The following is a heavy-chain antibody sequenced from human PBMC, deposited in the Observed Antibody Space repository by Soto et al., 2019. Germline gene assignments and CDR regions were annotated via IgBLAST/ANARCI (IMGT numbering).Heavy chain of an antibody. CDR3: TRAGGYSYGYDY. J-gene: IGHJ4*02. CDR2: IRSKANSYAT. CDR1: GFTFSGSA. Sequence: VQLVESGGGLVQPGGSLKLSCAASGFTFSGSAMHWVRQASGKGLEWVGRIRSKANSYATAYAASVKGRFTISRDDSKNTAYLQMNSLKTEDTAVYYCTRAGGYSYGYDYWGQGTLVTVSS. D-gene: IGHD5-18*01. V-gene: IGHV3-73*02.